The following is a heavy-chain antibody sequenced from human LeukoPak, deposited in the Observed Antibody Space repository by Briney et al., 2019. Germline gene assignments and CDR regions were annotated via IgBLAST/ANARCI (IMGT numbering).Heavy chain of an antibody. CDR2: ISSNGGST. D-gene: IGHD3-3*01. CDR3: ARDRFWSGYYYFDY. J-gene: IGHJ4*02. V-gene: IGHV3-64*01. Sequence: PGGSLRLSCAASGFTFSSYAMHWVRQAPGKGLEYVSAISSNGGSTYYANSVKGRFTISRDNSKNTLYLQMGSLGAEDMAVYYCARDRFWSGYYYFDYWGQGTLVTVSS. CDR1: GFTFSSYA.